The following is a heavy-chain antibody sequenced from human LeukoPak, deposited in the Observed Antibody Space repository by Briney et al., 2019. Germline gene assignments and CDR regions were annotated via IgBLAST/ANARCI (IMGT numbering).Heavy chain of an antibody. CDR1: GASISSGGYF. J-gene: IGHJ4*02. CDR3: ARSGRDGFTILDY. D-gene: IGHD5-24*01. Sequence: SETLSLTCTVSGASISSGGYFWTWIRQHPGKGLECIGYIYYGGSTNYKPSLESRVTISVDTSKNQFSLKLSSVTAADTAVYYCARSGRDGFTILDYWGQGTLVTVSS. V-gene: IGHV4-31*03. CDR2: IYYGGST.